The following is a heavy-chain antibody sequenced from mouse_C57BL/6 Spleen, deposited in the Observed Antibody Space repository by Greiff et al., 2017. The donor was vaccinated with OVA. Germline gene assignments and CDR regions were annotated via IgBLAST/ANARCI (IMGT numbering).Heavy chain of an antibody. Sequence: QVQLKESGAELVKPGASVKISCKASGYAFSSYWMNWVKQRPGKGLEWIGQIYPGDGDTNYNGKFKGKATLTADKSSSTAYMQLSSLTSEDSAFYFCARQEGYDYDEGFDYWGQGTTLTVSS. V-gene: IGHV1-80*01. CDR3: ARQEGYDYDEGFDY. CDR2: IYPGDGDT. J-gene: IGHJ2*01. D-gene: IGHD2-4*01. CDR1: GYAFSSYW.